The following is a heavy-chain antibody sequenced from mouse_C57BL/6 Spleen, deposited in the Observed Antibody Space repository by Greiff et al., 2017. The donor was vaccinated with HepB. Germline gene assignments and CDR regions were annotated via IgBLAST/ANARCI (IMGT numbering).Heavy chain of an antibody. D-gene: IGHD4-1*01. CDR2: INPYNGGT. CDR1: GYTFTDYY. Sequence: EVQLQQSGPVLVKPGASVKMSCKASGYTFTDYYMNWVKQSHGKSLEWIGVINPYNGGTSYNQKFKGKATLTVDKSSSTAYMELNSLTSEDSAVYYCARRRELAYYCDYWGQGTTLTVSS. V-gene: IGHV1-19*01. J-gene: IGHJ2*01. CDR3: ARRRELAYYCDY.